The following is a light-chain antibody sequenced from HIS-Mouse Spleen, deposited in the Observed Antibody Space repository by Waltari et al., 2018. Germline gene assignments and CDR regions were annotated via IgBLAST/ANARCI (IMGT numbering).Light chain of an antibody. CDR2: DVS. J-gene: IGLJ2*01. V-gene: IGLV2-14*03. CDR1: SSDVGGYNY. Sequence: QSALTQPASVSGSPGQSITISCTGTSSDVGGYNYVSCYQQHPGKAPKPMIDDVSNPPSGGSNRFSGSKSGNTASLTISGLQAEDEADYYCSSYTSSSTLEVFGGGTKLTVL. CDR3: SSYTSSSTLEV.